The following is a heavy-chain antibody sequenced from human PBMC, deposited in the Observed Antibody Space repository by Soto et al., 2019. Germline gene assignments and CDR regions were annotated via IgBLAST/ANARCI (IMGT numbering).Heavy chain of an antibody. Sequence: PSEALSLTCTVSGGSSSSSIDYWGWIGQPPGKGLEWIGSIYYSGMTYYNPSLKSRVTISVDTSKNQFSLKLSSVTAADTAVYYCARHVVSVNWFDPWGQGTLVTVSS. D-gene: IGHD2-2*01. CDR2: IYYSGMT. V-gene: IGHV4-39*01. CDR3: ARHVVSVNWFDP. J-gene: IGHJ5*02. CDR1: GGSSSSSIDY.